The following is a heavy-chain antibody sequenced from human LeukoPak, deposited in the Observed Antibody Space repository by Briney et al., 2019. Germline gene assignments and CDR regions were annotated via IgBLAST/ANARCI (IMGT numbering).Heavy chain of an antibody. CDR2: INHSGST. D-gene: IGHD2-2*01. J-gene: IGHJ4*02. CDR3: ARVHCSSTSCSVGLYYFDY. CDR1: GGSFSNYY. Sequence: SETLSLTCAVYGGSFSNYYWSWIRQPPGKGLEWTGEINHSGSTNYNPSLKSRVTISVDTSKNQFSLKLSSVTAADTAVYYCARVHCSSTSCSVGLYYFDYWGQGTLVTVSS. V-gene: IGHV4-34*01.